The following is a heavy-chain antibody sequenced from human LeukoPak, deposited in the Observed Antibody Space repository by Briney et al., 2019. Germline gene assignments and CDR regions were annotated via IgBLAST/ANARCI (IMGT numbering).Heavy chain of an antibody. CDR3: ARDSGSYGGENY. J-gene: IGHJ4*02. CDR2: IYYSGST. V-gene: IGHV4-39*02. CDR1: GGSISSSPYY. Sequence: SETLSLTCTVSGGSISSSPYYWGWIRQPPGKGLEWIGSIYYSGSTYYNPSLKSRVTMSVDTSENQFSLKLSSVTAADTAVYYCARDSGSYGGENYWGQGTLVTVSS. D-gene: IGHD1-26*01.